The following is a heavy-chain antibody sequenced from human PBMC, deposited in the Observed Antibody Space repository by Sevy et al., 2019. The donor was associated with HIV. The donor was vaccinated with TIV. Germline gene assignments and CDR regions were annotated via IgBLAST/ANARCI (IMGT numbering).Heavy chain of an antibody. D-gene: IGHD3-3*01. Sequence: GGSLRLSCTSSGLSFNNYALTWVRQAPGKGLEWVSTISHSGDNTNYADSVKGRFIISRDDSENTLYLQMNSLGAEDTALYYCAGRKVGDFWSGSVRGPWAGGPLFDYWGQGTLVTVSS. V-gene: IGHV3-23*01. CDR1: GLSFNNYA. CDR2: ISHSGDNT. CDR3: AGRKVGDFWSGSVRGPWAGGPLFDY. J-gene: IGHJ4*02.